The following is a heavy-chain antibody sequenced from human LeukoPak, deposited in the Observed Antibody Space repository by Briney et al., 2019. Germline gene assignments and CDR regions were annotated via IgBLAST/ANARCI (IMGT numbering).Heavy chain of an antibody. CDR3: AREGDTYYDILTGYPTFDY. CDR2: IIPIFGTA. CDR1: GGTFSSYA. Sequence: GASVKVSCKASGGTFSSYAISWVRQAPGQGLEWMGGIIPIFGTANYAQKFQGRVTITADESTSTAYMELSSLRSEDTAVYYCAREGDTYYDILTGYPTFDYWGQGTLVTVSS. V-gene: IGHV1-69*13. J-gene: IGHJ4*02. D-gene: IGHD3-9*01.